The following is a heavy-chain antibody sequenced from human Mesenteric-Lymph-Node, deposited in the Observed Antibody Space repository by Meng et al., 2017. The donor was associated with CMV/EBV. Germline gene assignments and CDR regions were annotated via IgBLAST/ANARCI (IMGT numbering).Heavy chain of an antibody. V-gene: IGHV3-23*01. Sequence: ETLSLTCVASGFTFSSYWMHWVRQAPGKGLEWVSAISGSGGSTYYADSVKGRFTISRDNSKNTLYLQMNSLSVEDTAVYYCARGGSSSLYGMDVWGQGTTITVSS. D-gene: IGHD6-19*01. J-gene: IGHJ6*02. CDR3: ARGGSSSLYGMDV. CDR1: GFTFSSYW. CDR2: ISGSGGST.